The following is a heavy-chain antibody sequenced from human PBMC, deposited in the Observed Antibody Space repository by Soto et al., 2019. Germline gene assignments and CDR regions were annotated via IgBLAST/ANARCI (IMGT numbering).Heavy chain of an antibody. J-gene: IGHJ3*02. V-gene: IGHV1-69*12. D-gene: IGHD6-13*01. CDR2: IIPIFGTA. CDR1: GGTFSSYA. Sequence: QVQLVQSGAEVKKPGSSVKVSCKASGGTFSSYAISWVRQAPGQGLEWMGGIIPIFGTANYAQKFQGRVTITADESASTAYMELSSLRSEDTAVYYCARLRTDSSSWTDAFDIWGQGTMVTVSS. CDR3: ARLRTDSSSWTDAFDI.